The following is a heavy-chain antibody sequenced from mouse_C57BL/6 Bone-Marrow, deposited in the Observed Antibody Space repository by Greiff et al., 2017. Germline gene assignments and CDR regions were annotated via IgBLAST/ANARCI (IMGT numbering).Heavy chain of an antibody. CDR3: TRDRLYDFDY. Sequence: EVKLMESGEGLVKPGGSLNLSCAASGFTFSSYAMSWVRQTPEKRLEWVAYISSGGDYIYYADTVKGRFTISSNNARNALYLPMSSLKAEDTALYYGTRDRLYDFDYWGQGTTLTVSS. CDR2: ISSGGDYI. J-gene: IGHJ2*01. CDR1: GFTFSSYA. D-gene: IGHD2-14*01. V-gene: IGHV5-9-1*02.